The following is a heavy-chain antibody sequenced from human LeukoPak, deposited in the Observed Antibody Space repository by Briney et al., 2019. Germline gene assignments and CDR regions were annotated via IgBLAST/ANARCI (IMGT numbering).Heavy chain of an antibody. CDR1: GYTFAGSY. Sequence: ASVKVSCKASGYTFAGSYMHWVRQAPGQGLEWMGWINPNSGDTKYAQKFQGRVTMTRDTSISTAYMELRRLRSGDTAVYYCARDEKDCGGDCYHGMDVWGQGTTVTVSS. D-gene: IGHD2-21*01. CDR2: INPNSGDT. J-gene: IGHJ6*02. V-gene: IGHV1-2*02. CDR3: ARDEKDCGGDCYHGMDV.